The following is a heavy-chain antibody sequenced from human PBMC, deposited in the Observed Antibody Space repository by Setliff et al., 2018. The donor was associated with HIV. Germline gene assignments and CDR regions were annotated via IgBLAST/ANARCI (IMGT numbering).Heavy chain of an antibody. J-gene: IGHJ5*02. CDR3: AKDSDFGGTTNWFDP. Sequence: VASVKVSCKASGYGFTGYWMHRVRQAPGQGLEWMGRINPHSGVTNYAQKFQGRVTMTRDTSIATAYMDLSRLTSDDTAVYYCAKDSDFGGTTNWFDPWGQGTLVTVSS. CDR2: INPHSGVT. V-gene: IGHV1-2*06. D-gene: IGHD3-10*01. CDR1: GYGFTGYW.